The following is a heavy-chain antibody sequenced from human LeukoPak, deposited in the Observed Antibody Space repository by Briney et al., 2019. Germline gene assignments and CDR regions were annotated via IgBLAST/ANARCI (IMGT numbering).Heavy chain of an antibody. J-gene: IGHJ3*02. D-gene: IGHD3-22*01. CDR3: VRNFDSYNAFDI. Sequence: SETLSLTCTVSGGSISIGGYYWSWIRQHPGKGLEWIGYIFYNGNTYYNPSLKSRLTISGDTSENQFSLKLSSVTAADTAVYYCVRNFDSYNAFDIWGQGTMVTVST. CDR1: GGSISIGGYY. V-gene: IGHV4-31*03. CDR2: IFYNGNT.